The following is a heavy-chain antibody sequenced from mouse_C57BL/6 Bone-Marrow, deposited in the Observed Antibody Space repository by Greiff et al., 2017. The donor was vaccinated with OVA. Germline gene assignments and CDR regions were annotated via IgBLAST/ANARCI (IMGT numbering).Heavy chain of an antibody. CDR2: IDPSDSYT. CDR1: GYTFTGYW. J-gene: IGHJ2*01. D-gene: IGHD2-5*01. V-gene: IGHV1-69*01. CDR3: ARGGIYSNYPYYFDY. Sequence: QVQLQQPGAELVMPGASVKLSCKASGYTFTGYWMHWVKQRPGQGLEWIGEIDPSDSYTNYNQKFKGKSTLTVDKSSSTAYMQLSSLTSEDSAVYYCARGGIYSNYPYYFDYWGQGTTLTVSS.